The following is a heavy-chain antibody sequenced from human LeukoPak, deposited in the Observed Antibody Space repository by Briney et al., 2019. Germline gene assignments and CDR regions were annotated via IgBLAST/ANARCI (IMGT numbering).Heavy chain of an antibody. V-gene: IGHV3-23*01. CDR1: GFTFRSSA. CDR3: AKVPTTGFYYFDY. J-gene: IGHJ4*02. Sequence: PGGSLRLSCAASGFTFRSSAMSWVRQAPGKGPEWVSAISGSGDSTYYADSVKGRFTISRDNSKNTLYLQMNSLRAEDTAVYYCAKVPTTGFYYFDYWGQGTLVTVSS. CDR2: ISGSGDST. D-gene: IGHD4-11*01.